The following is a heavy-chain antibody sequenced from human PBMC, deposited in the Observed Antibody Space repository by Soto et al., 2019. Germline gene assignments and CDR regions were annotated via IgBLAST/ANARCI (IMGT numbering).Heavy chain of an antibody. J-gene: IGHJ4*02. Sequence: GGSLRLSCAASGFTFSSYGMHWVRQAPGKGLEWVAVISYDGSNKYYADSVKGRFTISRDNSKNTLYLQTNSLRAEDTAVYYCAKDIVVVVAATPGMLIDYSGQGTLVTVSS. CDR1: GFTFSSYG. CDR3: AKDIVVVVAATPGMLIDY. CDR2: ISYDGSNK. V-gene: IGHV3-30*18. D-gene: IGHD2-15*01.